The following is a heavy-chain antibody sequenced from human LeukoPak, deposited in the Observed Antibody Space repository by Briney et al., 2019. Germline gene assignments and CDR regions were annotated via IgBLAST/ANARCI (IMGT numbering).Heavy chain of an antibody. CDR2: VSGSGGST. J-gene: IGHJ3*02. Sequence: GGSLRLSCAASGFTFSSNAMSWVRQAPGKGPEWVSGVSGSGGSTYFADSVKGRFTISRDNAKNSLYLQMNSLRAEDTAVYYCARDRAIILFGAFDIWGQGTMVTVSS. CDR1: GFTFSSNA. V-gene: IGHV3-23*01. D-gene: IGHD3-3*01. CDR3: ARDRAIILFGAFDI.